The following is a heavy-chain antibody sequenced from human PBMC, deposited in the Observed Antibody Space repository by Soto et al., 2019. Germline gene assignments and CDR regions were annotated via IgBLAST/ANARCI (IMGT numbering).Heavy chain of an antibody. D-gene: IGHD3-22*01. Sequence: GGSLRLSCAASGFTFSNAWMSWVRQAPGKGLEWVGRIKSKTDGGTTDYAAPVKGRFTISRDDPKNTLYLQMNSLKTEDTAVYYCTTLPPIYYYDSSGYYGVDYWGQGTLVTVSS. CDR2: IKSKTDGGTT. V-gene: IGHV3-15*01. CDR1: GFTFSNAW. J-gene: IGHJ4*02. CDR3: TTLPPIYYYDSSGYYGVDY.